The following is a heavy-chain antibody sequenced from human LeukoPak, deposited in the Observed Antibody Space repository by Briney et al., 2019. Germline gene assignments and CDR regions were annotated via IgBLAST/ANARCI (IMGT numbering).Heavy chain of an antibody. CDR1: GFTFSSYW. CDR2: IKQDGSEK. D-gene: IGHD6-19*01. Sequence: GGSLRLSCAVSGFTFSSYWMSWVRPAPGKGREWVANIKQDGSEKYYVDSVKGRFTISRDNAKYSLYLQMNSLRAEDTAVYYCARAQQWLVHLDYWGQGTLVTVSS. J-gene: IGHJ4*02. CDR3: ARAQQWLVHLDY. V-gene: IGHV3-7*01.